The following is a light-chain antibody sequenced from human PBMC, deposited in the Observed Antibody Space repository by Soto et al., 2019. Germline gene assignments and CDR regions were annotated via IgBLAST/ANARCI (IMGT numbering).Light chain of an antibody. J-gene: IGLJ2*01. CDR2: DVS. V-gene: IGLV2-14*01. Sequence: QSALTQPASVSGSPGQSITISCTGTSSDVGGYNYVSWYQQHPGKAPKLMIYDVSNRPSGVSNRSSGSKSGNTASLTISGLQAEDEADYYCSSYTSSSPPIFGGGTKLTVL. CDR1: SSDVGGYNY. CDR3: SSYTSSSPPI.